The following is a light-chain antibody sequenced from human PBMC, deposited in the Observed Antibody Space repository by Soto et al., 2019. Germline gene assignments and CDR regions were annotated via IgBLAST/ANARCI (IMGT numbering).Light chain of an antibody. CDR3: QQYAASPWT. J-gene: IGKJ1*01. CDR2: GAS. Sequence: EIVLTQSPGTVSLSPGDRATLSCRASQSVSSSYFAWYQQKPGQAPRLVIYGASTRATGIPDRFSGSGSGTEFTLTISRLEPEDFAVYYCQQYAASPWTFGQGSKVEIK. CDR1: QSVSSSY. V-gene: IGKV3-20*01.